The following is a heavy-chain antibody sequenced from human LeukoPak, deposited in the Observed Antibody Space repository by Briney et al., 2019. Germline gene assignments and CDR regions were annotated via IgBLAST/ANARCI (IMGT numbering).Heavy chain of an antibody. Sequence: GGSLRLSCAASGFTFSNYDMIWVRQAPGKGLEWVSTISGSGGSTYYADSVKGRFTISRDNSKNTLYLQMNSLRAEDTAVYYCAKDMGVYYMDVWGKGTTVTISS. CDR2: ISGSGGST. CDR1: GFTFSNYD. V-gene: IGHV3-23*01. J-gene: IGHJ6*03. D-gene: IGHD3-16*01. CDR3: AKDMGVYYMDV.